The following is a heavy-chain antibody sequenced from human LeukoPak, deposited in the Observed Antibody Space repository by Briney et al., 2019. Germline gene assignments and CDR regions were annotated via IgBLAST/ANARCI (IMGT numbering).Heavy chain of an antibody. CDR2: INPNSGGT. Sequence: ASVKVSCKASGYTFTGYYMHWVRQAPGQGLEWMGWINPNSGGTNYAQKFQGRVTMTRDTSISTAYMEVSRLRSDDTAVYYCARGYCSGTSCFYFDYWGQGTLVTVSS. J-gene: IGHJ4*02. D-gene: IGHD2-2*01. CDR1: GYTFTGYY. V-gene: IGHV1-2*02. CDR3: ARGYCSGTSCFYFDY.